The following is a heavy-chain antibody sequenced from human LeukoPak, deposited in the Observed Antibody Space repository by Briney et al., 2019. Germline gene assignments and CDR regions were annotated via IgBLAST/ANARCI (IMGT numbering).Heavy chain of an antibody. CDR2: IFYNGKT. V-gene: IGHV4-61*08. Sequence: SETLSLTCTLSGASFRSGGQYWGWIRQTPGKGLEWIGDIFYNGKTNYNPSLRSRVTISLDTSRSQFSLRLSSVTAADTGVYYCARIFDIWGRGTLVTVSS. J-gene: IGHJ4*02. CDR1: GASFRSGGQY. CDR3: ARIFDI.